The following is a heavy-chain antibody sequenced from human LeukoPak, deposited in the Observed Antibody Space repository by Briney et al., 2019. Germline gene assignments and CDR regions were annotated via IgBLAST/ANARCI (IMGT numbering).Heavy chain of an antibody. V-gene: IGHV4-59*08. CDR2: IFYSGST. J-gene: IGHJ4*02. Sequence: SETLSLTCTVSGGSISGYNWNWIRKPPGKGLEWIGYIFYSGSTNYNPSLKSRVTMSVDTSKNQFSLKLSSVTAADTAVYYCARGKGPADFCGQGTLVTVSS. CDR3: ARGKGPADF. D-gene: IGHD2-2*01. CDR1: GGSISGYN.